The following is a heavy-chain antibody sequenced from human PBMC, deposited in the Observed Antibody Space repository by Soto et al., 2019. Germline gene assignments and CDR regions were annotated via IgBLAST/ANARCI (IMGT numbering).Heavy chain of an antibody. Sequence: GGSLRLSCVISRLTFSNYALNWVRQAPGKGLEWVSSISGSGDTTYYADSVKGRFTISRDNSKNTLYLQMNSLRVEDTALYYCAKADYSYSWAPGDYWGQGTLVTVAS. D-gene: IGHD6-13*01. CDR3: AKADYSYSWAPGDY. CDR2: ISGSGDTT. CDR1: RLTFSNYA. V-gene: IGHV3-23*01. J-gene: IGHJ4*02.